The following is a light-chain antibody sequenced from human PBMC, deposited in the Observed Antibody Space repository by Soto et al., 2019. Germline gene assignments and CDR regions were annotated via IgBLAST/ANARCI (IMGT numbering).Light chain of an antibody. CDR1: SSNIGAGFD. CDR3: QSYDSSLSAYV. Sequence: QSVLTQPPSVSGAPGQRVTISCTGGSSNIGAGFDVHWYQQLPRTAPKLLIYNNNNRPSGVPDRFSVSRSATSASLATTGLQAADEADYYCQSYDSSLSAYVFGTGTKLTVL. J-gene: IGLJ1*01. V-gene: IGLV1-40*01. CDR2: NNN.